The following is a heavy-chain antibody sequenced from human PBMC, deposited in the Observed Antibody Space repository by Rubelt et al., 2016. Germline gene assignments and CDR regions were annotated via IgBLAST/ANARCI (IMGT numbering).Heavy chain of an antibody. V-gene: IGHV4-34*01. D-gene: IGHD6-13*01. CDR1: GGSFSGYY. J-gene: IGHJ5*02. CDR3: ARGLARAAAATRRLWFDP. Sequence: QVQLQQWGAGLLKPSETLSLTCAVYGGSFSGYYWSWIRQPPGKGLEWIGEINHSGSPNYNPSLKGRVTMSVNTSKNHVSRKLSSVPAADTAGYYCARGLARAAAATRRLWFDPWGQGTLVTVSS. CDR2: INHSGSP.